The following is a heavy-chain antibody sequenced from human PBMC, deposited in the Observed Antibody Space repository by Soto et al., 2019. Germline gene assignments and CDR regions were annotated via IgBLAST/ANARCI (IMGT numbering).Heavy chain of an antibody. CDR2: ISGSGGST. Sequence: PGGSLRLSCAASGFTFSSYAMSWVRQAPGKGLEWVSAISGSGGSTYYADSVKGRFTISRDNSKNTLYLQMNSLRAEDTAVYYCAKVRRDIVVVVAAGFDPWGQGPLVTVSS. V-gene: IGHV3-23*01. CDR1: GFTFSSYA. CDR3: AKVRRDIVVVVAAGFDP. J-gene: IGHJ5*02. D-gene: IGHD2-15*01.